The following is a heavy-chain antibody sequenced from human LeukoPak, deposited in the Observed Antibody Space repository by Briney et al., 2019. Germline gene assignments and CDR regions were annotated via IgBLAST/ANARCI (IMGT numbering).Heavy chain of an antibody. J-gene: IGHJ5*02. Sequence: ASVKVSCKASGGIFSSYGISWVRQAPGQGLEWMGWISAYNGNTNYAQKLQGRVTMTTDTSTSTAYMELRSLRSDDTAVYYCARDPGYYDFWSGYGHRSDNPTAWFDPWGQGTLVTVSS. D-gene: IGHD3-3*01. CDR3: ARDPGYYDFWSGYGHRSDNPTAWFDP. V-gene: IGHV1-18*01. CDR1: GGIFSSYG. CDR2: ISAYNGNT.